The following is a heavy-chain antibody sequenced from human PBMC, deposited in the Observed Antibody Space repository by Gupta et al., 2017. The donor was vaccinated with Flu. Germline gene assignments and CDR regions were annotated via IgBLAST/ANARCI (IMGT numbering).Heavy chain of an antibody. CDR2: ISSSGVT. Sequence: EVQLVESGGGLVQPGGSLSLSCVASGFTLSSYDMSWVRQAPGRGLEWVSFISSSGVTYYGDPVRGRFTISRDNAKNSLYLQMSGLRDEDTAVYYCAIGHWAKWGQGTLVTVSS. V-gene: IGHV3-48*03. D-gene: IGHD3-16*01. J-gene: IGHJ4*02. CDR3: AIGHWAK. CDR1: GFTLSSYD.